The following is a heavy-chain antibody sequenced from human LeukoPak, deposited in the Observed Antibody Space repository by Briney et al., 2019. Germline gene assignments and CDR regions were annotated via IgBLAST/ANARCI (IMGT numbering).Heavy chain of an antibody. V-gene: IGHV3-7*01. J-gene: IGHJ4*02. D-gene: IGHD6-19*01. CDR2: IKQDGREK. Sequence: GGSLRLSCAASGFSFNSYWMSWVRQAPGKGREWVANIKQDGREKYYVDSVRGRFTISRDNAKNSLYLQMNGLRAEDTAIYYCASAREWQVQNAPFDYWGQGTLVTVSS. CDR3: ASAREWQVQNAPFDY. CDR1: GFSFNSYW.